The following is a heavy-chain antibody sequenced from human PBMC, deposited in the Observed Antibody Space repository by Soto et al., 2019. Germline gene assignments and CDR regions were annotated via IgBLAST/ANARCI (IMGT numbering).Heavy chain of an antibody. CDR2: VDPEDGQT. V-gene: IGHV1-69-2*01. CDR3: AIRRAYSNTWYYFDN. CDR1: GYTFTDYY. D-gene: IGHD6-13*01. Sequence: EVQLVQSGTDVKKPGATVKLSCKASGYTFTDYYVHWVQQAPGKGLQWMGLVDPEDGQTAYAEKFQGRVTLTADSSTDTAFLQLSGLTYDDTAVYYCAIRRAYSNTWYYFDNWGQGTLVTVSS. J-gene: IGHJ4*02.